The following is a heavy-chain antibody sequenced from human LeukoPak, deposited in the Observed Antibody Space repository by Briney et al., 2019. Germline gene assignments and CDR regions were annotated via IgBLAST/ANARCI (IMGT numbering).Heavy chain of an antibody. CDR1: GGSISSSSYY. J-gene: IGHJ4*02. Sequence: SETLSLTCTVSGGSISSSSYYWGWIRQPPGKGLEWIGYIYYSGSTNYNPSLKSRVTISVDTSKNQFSLKLSSVTAADTAVYYCARDRGGYVGSSDGIDYWGQGTLVTVSS. CDR2: IYYSGST. D-gene: IGHD5-12*01. CDR3: ARDRGGYVGSSDGIDY. V-gene: IGHV4-61*01.